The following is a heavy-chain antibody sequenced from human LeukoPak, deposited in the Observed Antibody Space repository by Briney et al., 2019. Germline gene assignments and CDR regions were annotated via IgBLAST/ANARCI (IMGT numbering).Heavy chain of an antibody. Sequence: ASVKVSCKASGYTFTGYYMHWVRQAPGQGLEWMGWINPNSGGSNYARKFQGRVTMTRDTSISTAYMELSRLRSDDTAVYYCARGRAYYDILTGYYTGDYWGQGTLVTVSS. D-gene: IGHD3-9*01. CDR3: ARGRAYYDILTGYYTGDY. V-gene: IGHV1-2*02. CDR2: INPNSGGS. J-gene: IGHJ4*02. CDR1: GYTFTGYY.